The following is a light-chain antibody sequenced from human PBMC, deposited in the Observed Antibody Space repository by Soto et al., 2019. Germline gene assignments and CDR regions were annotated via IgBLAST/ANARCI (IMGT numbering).Light chain of an antibody. CDR1: QSVSSY. CDR2: DAS. V-gene: IGKV3-11*01. CDR3: QQRSNWPRT. J-gene: IGKJ1*01. Sequence: EIVLTQSPATLSLSPGERATLSCRASQSVSSYLAWYQQKPGQAPRLLIYDASNRATGIPARFSGSGSGTDFTRTISSLEPEDFAVYCCQQRSNWPRTFGQGTKVDSK.